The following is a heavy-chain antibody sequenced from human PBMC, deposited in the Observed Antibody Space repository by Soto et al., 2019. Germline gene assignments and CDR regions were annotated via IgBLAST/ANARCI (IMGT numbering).Heavy chain of an antibody. CDR1: GFTFSSYS. J-gene: IGHJ5*02. CDR3: ATSSGYPP. D-gene: IGHD5-12*01. CDR2: ISYSSSTT. V-gene: IGHV3-48*01. Sequence: EVQLVESGGGLVQPGGSLRLSCAASGFTFSSYSMNWVRQAAGKGLEWVSYISYSSSTTYYADSVKGRLTISRDNAKNSLYLQMNPLRAEDTAVYYCATSSGYPPWGQGTLVTVSS.